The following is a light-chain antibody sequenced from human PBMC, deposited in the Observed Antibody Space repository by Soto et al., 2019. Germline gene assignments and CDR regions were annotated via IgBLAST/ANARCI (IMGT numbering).Light chain of an antibody. Sequence: EIVLTQSPGTLSLSPGERATLSCRASQSVSSSYLAWYQQKPGQAPRLLIYGASSRATGIPHRFSGSGSGTHFTLTISRLEPEDFAVYYCQQYGSSLMYTFGQGTKLEIK. CDR2: GAS. V-gene: IGKV3-20*01. CDR3: QQYGSSLMYT. J-gene: IGKJ2*01. CDR1: QSVSSSY.